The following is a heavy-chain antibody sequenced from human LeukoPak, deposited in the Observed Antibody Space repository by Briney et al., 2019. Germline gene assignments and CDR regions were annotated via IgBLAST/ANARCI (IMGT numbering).Heavy chain of an antibody. V-gene: IGHV4-4*07. J-gene: IGHJ5*02. Sequence: SETLSLTCTVSGASISSYYWSWIRQPAGKGLEWIGRIYTSGSTNYNPSLKSRVTISVDTSKNQFSLKLSSVTAADTAVYYCARVGAVGYCRSTSCSNWFDPWGQGTLVPVSS. CDR3: ARVGAVGYCRSTSCSNWFDP. D-gene: IGHD2-2*01. CDR2: IYTSGST. CDR1: GASISSYY.